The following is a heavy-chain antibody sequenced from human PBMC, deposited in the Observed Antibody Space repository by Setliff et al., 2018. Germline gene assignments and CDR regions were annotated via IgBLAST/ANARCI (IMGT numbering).Heavy chain of an antibody. V-gene: IGHV4-4*07. CDR3: AREQWLDPPGYYYMDV. J-gene: IGHJ6*03. CDR1: GGSISSYY. D-gene: IGHD6-19*01. CDR2: IYIGGRA. Sequence: LSLTCTVSGGSISSYYWSWIRQPAGKGLEWIGHIYIGGRANYNPSLKSRVTMSIDTSKNQFSLKLNSVTAADMAVYYCAREQWLDPPGYYYMDVWAKGTTVTVSS.